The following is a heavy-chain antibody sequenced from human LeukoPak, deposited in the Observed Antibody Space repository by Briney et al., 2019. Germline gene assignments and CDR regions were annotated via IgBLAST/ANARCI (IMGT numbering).Heavy chain of an antibody. J-gene: IGHJ3*02. V-gene: IGHV1-18*01. D-gene: IGHD3-22*01. CDR1: GYTFTSYG. CDR3: ARRSRATYYYDSSGYYYEGFDDAFDI. Sequence: ASVTVSCKASGYTFTSYGISWVRQAPGQGLEGMGWISAYNGNTNYAQKLEGRVTMTKDTSTSTAYIELRSLRFDETAVYYCARRSRATYYYDSSGYYYEGFDDAFDIWGQGTMVTVSS. CDR2: ISAYNGNT.